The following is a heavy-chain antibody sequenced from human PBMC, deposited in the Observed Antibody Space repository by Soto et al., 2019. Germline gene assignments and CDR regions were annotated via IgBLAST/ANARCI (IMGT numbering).Heavy chain of an antibody. V-gene: IGHV1-18*01. D-gene: IGHD3-10*01. CDR2: ISAYNGNT. CDR3: AKRQILGFGELYLFDT. J-gene: IGHJ5*02. CDR1: GYTFTSYG. Sequence: ASVKVSCKASGYTFTSYGISWVRQAPGQGLEWMGWISAYNGNTNYAQKLQGRVTMTTDTSTSTAYMELRSLRSDDTAVYYCAKRQILGFGELYLFDTWGQGTLVTVSS.